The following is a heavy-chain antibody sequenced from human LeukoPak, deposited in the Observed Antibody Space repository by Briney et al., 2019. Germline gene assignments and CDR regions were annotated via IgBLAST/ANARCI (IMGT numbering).Heavy chain of an antibody. D-gene: IGHD4-17*01. Sequence: ASVKVSCKDSGYTFTGYYMHWVRQAPGQGLEWMGWINPNSGGTNYAQKFQGRVTMTRDTSISTAYMELSRLRSDDTAVYYCARGRAVTTLYYYYGMDVWGQGTTVTVSS. CDR3: ARGRAVTTLYYYYGMDV. CDR2: INPNSGGT. J-gene: IGHJ6*02. V-gene: IGHV1-2*02. CDR1: GYTFTGYY.